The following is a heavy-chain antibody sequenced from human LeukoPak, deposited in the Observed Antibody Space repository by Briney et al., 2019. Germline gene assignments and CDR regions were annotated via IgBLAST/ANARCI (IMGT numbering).Heavy chain of an antibody. D-gene: IGHD7-27*01. CDR2: ITSDSGSV. CDR1: GFTFDDHT. Sequence: GGSLRLSCAASGFTFDDHTMHWVRQAPGKGLEWVSGITSDSGSVDYADSVKGRFTISRDNAKNSLYLQMDSLRAEDTALYYCTTSNWGSPFDYWGQGTLVTVSS. J-gene: IGHJ4*02. V-gene: IGHV3-9*01. CDR3: TTSNWGSPFDY.